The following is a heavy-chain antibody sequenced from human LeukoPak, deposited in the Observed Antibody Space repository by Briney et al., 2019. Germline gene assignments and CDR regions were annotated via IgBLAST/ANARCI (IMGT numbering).Heavy chain of an antibody. J-gene: IGHJ3*02. CDR2: IYTSGST. CDR3: ARIKRQYYYDSSGYYYPGPHGAFDI. D-gene: IGHD3-22*01. CDR1: GGSISSGSYY. Sequence: SETLSLTCTVSGGSISSGSYYWSWIRQPVGKGLEWIGRIYTSGSTNYNPSLKSRVTISVDTSKNQFSLKLSSVTAADTSVYYCARIKRQYYYDSSGYYYPGPHGAFDIWGQGTMVTVSS. V-gene: IGHV4-61*02.